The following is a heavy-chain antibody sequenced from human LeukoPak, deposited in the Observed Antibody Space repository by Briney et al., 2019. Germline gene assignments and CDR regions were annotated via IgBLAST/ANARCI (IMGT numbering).Heavy chain of an antibody. CDR1: GFTFSSYG. V-gene: IGHV3-30*18. Sequence: GGSLRLSCAASGFTFSSYGMHWARQAPGKGLEWVAVISYDGSNKYYADSVKGRFTISRDNSKNTLYLQMNSLRAEDTAVYYCAKDSSGYPNYYYYGMDVWGQGTTVTVSS. D-gene: IGHD3-22*01. CDR3: AKDSSGYPNYYYYGMDV. CDR2: ISYDGSNK. J-gene: IGHJ6*02.